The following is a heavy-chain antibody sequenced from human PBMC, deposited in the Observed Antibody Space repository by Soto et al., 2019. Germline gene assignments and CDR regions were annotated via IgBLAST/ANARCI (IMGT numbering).Heavy chain of an antibody. D-gene: IGHD5-18*01. CDR3: AHRPYTDAFDI. J-gene: IGHJ3*02. CDR1: GFSLSTSGVG. V-gene: IGHV2-5*02. CDR2: IYWDDDK. Sequence: SGPTLVNPTQTLTLTCTFSGFSLSTSGVGVGWIRQPPGKALGWLALIYWDDDKRYSPSLKSRITITKDTSKNQVVLNMTNLDPVDTATYYCAHRPYTDAFDIWGQGTMVTVSS.